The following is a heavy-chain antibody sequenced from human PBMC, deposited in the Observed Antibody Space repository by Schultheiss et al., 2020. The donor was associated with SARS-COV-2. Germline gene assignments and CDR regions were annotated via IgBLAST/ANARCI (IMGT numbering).Heavy chain of an antibody. CDR3: AKSLYGHDY. CDR2: ISGSGGST. CDR1: GFTFSSYA. Sequence: GESLKISCAASGFTFSSYAMSWVRQAPVKGLEWVSAISGSGGSTYYADSVKGRFTISRDNSKNTLYLQMNSLRAEDTAVYYCAKSLYGHDYWGQGTLVTVSS. D-gene: IGHD4-17*01. V-gene: IGHV3-23*01. J-gene: IGHJ4*02.